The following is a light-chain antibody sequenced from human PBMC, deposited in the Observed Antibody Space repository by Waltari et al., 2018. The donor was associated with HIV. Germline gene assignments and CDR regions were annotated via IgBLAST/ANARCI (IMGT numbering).Light chain of an antibody. J-gene: IGKJ3*01. CDR2: DAS. V-gene: IGKV3-11*01. CDR3: QQRKHWPPLT. Sequence: EIVLTQSPATLSLSPGDRATLSCRASQNVINFLAWYQQRPGQAPRLLIYDASIRATGIPARFSGSGSGTDFTLTISSLEPEDSAVYYCQQRKHWPPLTFGPGTKVEIK. CDR1: QNVINF.